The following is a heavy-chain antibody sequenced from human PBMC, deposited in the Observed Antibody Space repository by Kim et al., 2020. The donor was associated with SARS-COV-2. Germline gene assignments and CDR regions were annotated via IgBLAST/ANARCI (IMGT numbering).Heavy chain of an antibody. V-gene: IGHV4-34*01. D-gene: IGHD2-2*01. J-gene: IGHJ4*02. Sequence: NDNPSLKSRVTISVDTSKNQFSLKLSSVTAADTAVYYCAREGSTSNSFDYWGQGTLVTVSS. CDR3: AREGSTSNSFDY.